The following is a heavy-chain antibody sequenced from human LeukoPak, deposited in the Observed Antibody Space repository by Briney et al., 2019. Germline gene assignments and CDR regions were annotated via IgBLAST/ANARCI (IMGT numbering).Heavy chain of an antibody. CDR2: ISYDGSNK. CDR1: GFTFSSYA. Sequence: PGGSLRLSCAASGFTFSSYAMHWVRQAPGKGLEWVAVISYDGSNKYYADSVKGRFTISRDNSKNTLYLQMNSLRAEDTAVYYCARSYSGSYWQYYFDYWGQGTLVTVSS. D-gene: IGHD1-26*01. J-gene: IGHJ4*02. V-gene: IGHV3-30-3*01. CDR3: ARSYSGSYWQYYFDY.